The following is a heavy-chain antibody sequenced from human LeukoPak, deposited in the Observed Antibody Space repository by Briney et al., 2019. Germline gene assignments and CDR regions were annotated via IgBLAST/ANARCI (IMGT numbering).Heavy chain of an antibody. Sequence: GGSLRLSCAASGFTFSSYSMNWVRQAPGKGLEWVSSISSSSSYIYYADSVKGRFTISRDNAKNSLYLQMNSLRAEDTAVYYCARDGSPLAVAGMDYWGQGTLVTVSS. V-gene: IGHV3-21*01. CDR3: ARDGSPLAVAGMDY. CDR1: GFTFSSYS. CDR2: ISSSSSYI. J-gene: IGHJ4*02. D-gene: IGHD6-19*01.